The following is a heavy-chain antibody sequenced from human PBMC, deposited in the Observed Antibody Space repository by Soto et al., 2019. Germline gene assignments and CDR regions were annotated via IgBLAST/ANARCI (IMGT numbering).Heavy chain of an antibody. V-gene: IGHV1-46*03. D-gene: IGHD6-6*01. CDR3: VRATAARQRDYSYHYYLHI. J-gene: IGHJ6*03. CDR1: GYTFINYY. Sequence: QMQLVQSGAEVKKPGASVKVSCKASGYTFINYYIHWVRQAPGQGLEWMGVINPNGGSTVYAQKFQGRVTLTRDTSTSTVYVELSSLRSDDTAVYFCVRATAARQRDYSYHYYLHIWGKGTTVTVSS. CDR2: INPNGGST.